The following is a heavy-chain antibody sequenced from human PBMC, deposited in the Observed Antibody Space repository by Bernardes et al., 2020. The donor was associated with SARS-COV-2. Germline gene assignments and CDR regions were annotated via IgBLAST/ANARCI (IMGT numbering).Heavy chain of an antibody. J-gene: IGHJ6*02. CDR1: GGSISSYY. CDR2: IYYSGST. D-gene: IGHD3-16*01. CDR3: ARVEGEGWDYYYYGMDV. Sequence: SETLSLTCTVSGGSISSYYWSWIRQPPGKGLEWIGYIYYSGSTNYNPSLKSRVTISVDTSKNQFSLKLSSVTAADTAVYYCARVEGEGWDYYYYGMDVWGQGTTVTVSS. V-gene: IGHV4-59*01.